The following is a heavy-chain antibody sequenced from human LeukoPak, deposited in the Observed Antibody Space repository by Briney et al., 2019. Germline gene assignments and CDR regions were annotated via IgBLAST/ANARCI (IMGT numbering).Heavy chain of an antibody. V-gene: IGHV4-39*01. CDR3: ARQYYDSSGYYPWYFDY. CDR2: MYYSGST. Sequence: KPSETLSLTCTVSGGSFTSSTYYWGWIRQPPGKGLEWIGSMYYSGSTYYNQSLKSRLIISVDTFTNQFSLKLTSVTAADTAMYYCARQYYDSSGYYPWYFDYWGQGTLVTVSS. CDR1: GGSFTSSTYY. J-gene: IGHJ4*02. D-gene: IGHD3-22*01.